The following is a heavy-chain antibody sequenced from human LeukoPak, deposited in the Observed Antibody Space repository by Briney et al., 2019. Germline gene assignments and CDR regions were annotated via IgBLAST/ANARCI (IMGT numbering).Heavy chain of an antibody. CDR3: AKVPAAYNWFDP. CDR2: ISGSGGST. Sequence: GGSLRLSCAASGFTFSSYAMSWFRQAPGKGLEWVSAISGSGGSTYYADSVKGRFTISRDNSKNTLYLQMNSLRAEDTAVYYCAKVPAAYNWFDPWGQGTLVTVSS. CDR1: GFTFSSYA. V-gene: IGHV3-23*01. D-gene: IGHD2-2*01. J-gene: IGHJ5*02.